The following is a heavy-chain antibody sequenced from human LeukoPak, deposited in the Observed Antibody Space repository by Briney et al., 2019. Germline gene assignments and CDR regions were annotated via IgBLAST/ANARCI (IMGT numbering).Heavy chain of an antibody. CDR3: AREPLWFGDPLGWFDP. CDR2: IYCSGSA. Sequence: PSETLSLTCTVSGGSISSYYWGWIRQPPGKGLEWIGYIYCSGSANYNPSLKSRVTISVDTPKNQFPLKLSSVTAADTAVYYCAREPLWFGDPLGWFDPWGQGTLVTVSS. CDR1: GGSISSYY. J-gene: IGHJ5*02. V-gene: IGHV4-59*01. D-gene: IGHD3-10*01.